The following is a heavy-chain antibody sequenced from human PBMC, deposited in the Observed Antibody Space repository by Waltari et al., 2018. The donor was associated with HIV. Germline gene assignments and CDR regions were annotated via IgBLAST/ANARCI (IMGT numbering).Heavy chain of an antibody. CDR1: GFTFGDYF. CDR3: ARLPYSYYYDTSGTPP. CDR2: ISDSGNII. J-gene: IGHJ5*02. V-gene: IGHV3-11*01. D-gene: IGHD3-22*01. Sequence: HVQLVEPGGGLVKPGGSLRLQRAHSGFTFGDYFMSGIRQAPGKGLEWVSYISDSGNIIYYADSVRGRFTISRDNAKNSLYLQMNSLRAEDTAVYYCARLPYSYYYDTSGTPPWGQGTLVTVSS.